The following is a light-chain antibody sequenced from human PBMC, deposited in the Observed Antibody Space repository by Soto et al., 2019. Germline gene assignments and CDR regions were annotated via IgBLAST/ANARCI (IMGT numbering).Light chain of an antibody. J-gene: IGLJ2*01. Sequence: QSALTQPPSASGSPGQSVTISCTGTSSDVGNYNYVSWYQQHPGKAPKLMIYEVNKRPSGVPDRFSGSKSGNTASLTVSGLQAEDEADYYCSSYAGSNSHVAFGGGTQLTVL. CDR3: SSYAGSNSHVA. V-gene: IGLV2-8*01. CDR2: EVN. CDR1: SSDVGNYNY.